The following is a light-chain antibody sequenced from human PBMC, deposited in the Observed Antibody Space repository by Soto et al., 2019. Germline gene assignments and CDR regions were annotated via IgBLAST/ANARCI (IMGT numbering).Light chain of an antibody. CDR3: QQSYSTPCN. J-gene: IGKJ2*02. CDR1: QSISSY. CDR2: AAS. Sequence: DIQMTQSPSSLSASVGDKVTITCRTSQSISSYLNWYQQKPGKAPNFLIYAASNLQSGVPSRFSGSGAGTDFTFTISSLQPEDFATYYCQQSYSTPCNFGHGTHVEIK. V-gene: IGKV1-39*01.